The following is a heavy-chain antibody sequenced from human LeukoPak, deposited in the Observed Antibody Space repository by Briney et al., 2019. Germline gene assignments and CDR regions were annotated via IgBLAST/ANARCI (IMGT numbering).Heavy chain of an antibody. CDR3: ARYGSTYYYYMDV. D-gene: IGHD4-17*01. V-gene: IGHV3-21*01. CDR1: GFTFSSYS. Sequence: GGSLRLSCAASGFTFSSYSMNWVRQAPGKGLEWVSSISSSSSYIYYADSVKGRFTISRDNAKNSLYLQMNSLRAEDTAVYYCARYGSTYYYYMDVWGKGTTVTVSS. CDR2: ISSSSSYI. J-gene: IGHJ6*03.